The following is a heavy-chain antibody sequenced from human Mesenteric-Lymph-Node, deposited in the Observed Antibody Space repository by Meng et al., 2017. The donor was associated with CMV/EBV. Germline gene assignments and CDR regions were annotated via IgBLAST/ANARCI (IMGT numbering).Heavy chain of an antibody. Sequence: SGAPATVACKASGYTFVDLGATGPWNSYSGNPKMHVTPPRGRVTMTRDTSISTAYMELSRLRSDDTAVYYCAREIVDTAMVTDYWGQGTLVTVSS. CDR2: YSGNP. D-gene: IGHD5-18*01. V-gene: IGHV1-2*02. CDR3: AREIVDTAMVTDY. J-gene: IGHJ4*02. CDR1: GYTFV.